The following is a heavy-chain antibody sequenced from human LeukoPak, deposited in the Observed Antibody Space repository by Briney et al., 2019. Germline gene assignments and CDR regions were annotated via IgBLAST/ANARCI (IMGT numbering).Heavy chain of an antibody. J-gene: IGHJ5*02. V-gene: IGHV1-8*03. D-gene: IGHD2-2*02. CDR2: MNPNSGKT. CDR3: ARGPYCSSTSCYNPAVFDP. Sequence: ASVKVSCKGSGYTFTSYDINWVRQATGQGKERMGWMNPNSGKTGYAQKFQGRVTITRNTSISTAYMELSSLRSEDTAVYYCARGPYCSSTSCYNPAVFDPWGQGTLVTVSS. CDR1: GYTFTSYD.